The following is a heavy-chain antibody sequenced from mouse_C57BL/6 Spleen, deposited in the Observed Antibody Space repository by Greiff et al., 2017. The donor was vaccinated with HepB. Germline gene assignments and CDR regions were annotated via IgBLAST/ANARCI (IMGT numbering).Heavy chain of an antibody. CDR2: IDPEDGET. D-gene: IGHD1-1*01. J-gene: IGHJ1*03. CDR3: APLIPTVGYFDV. V-gene: IGHV14-2*01. CDR1: GFNIKDYY. Sequence: EVQLQQSGAELVKPGASVKLSCTASGFNIKDYYMHWVKQRTEQGLEWIGRIDPEDGETKYAPKFPGKATITADTSSNTAYLQLSSLTSEDTSVYYCAPLIPTVGYFDVWGTGTTVTVSS.